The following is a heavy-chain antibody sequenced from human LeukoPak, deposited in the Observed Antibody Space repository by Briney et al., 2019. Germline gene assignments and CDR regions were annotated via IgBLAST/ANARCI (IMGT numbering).Heavy chain of an antibody. CDR1: GGSFSSYY. D-gene: IGHD3-10*01. V-gene: IGHV4-59*12. Sequence: PSETLSLTCTVSGGSFSSYYWTWIRQPPGKRLEWVGYIDHSGSTNYNPSLKSRVSISVDTSKNQFSLKLSSVTAADTAVYYCARLMGPFTMVRGWGQGTLVTVSS. CDR2: IDHSGST. CDR3: ARLMGPFTMVRG. J-gene: IGHJ4*02.